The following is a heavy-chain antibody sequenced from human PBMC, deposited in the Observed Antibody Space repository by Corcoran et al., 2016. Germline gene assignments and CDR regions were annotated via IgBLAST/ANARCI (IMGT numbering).Heavy chain of an antibody. D-gene: IGHD1-26*01. Sequence: QVQLVQSGAEVKKPGASVKVPCKASGYTFTSYAMHWVRQAPGQRLEWMGWINAGNGNTKYSQKFQGRVTITRDTSASKAYMELSSLRSEDTAVYYCARAGWGAPNDYWGQGTLVTVSS. J-gene: IGHJ4*02. CDR3: ARAGWGAPNDY. CDR1: GYTFTSYA. V-gene: IGHV1-3*01. CDR2: INAGNGNT.